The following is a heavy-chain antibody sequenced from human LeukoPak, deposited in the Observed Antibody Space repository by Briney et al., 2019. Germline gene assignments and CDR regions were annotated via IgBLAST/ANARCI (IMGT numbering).Heavy chain of an antibody. V-gene: IGHV1-2*02. J-gene: IGHJ6*02. CDR1: GYTFTGYY. CDR2: INPNSGGT. CDR3: ARDGPTYYDFWSGYRPGGYYGMDV. D-gene: IGHD3-3*01. Sequence: ASVKVSCKASGYTFTGYYMHWVRQAPGQGLEWMGWINPNSGGTNYAQKFQGRVTMTMDTSISTAYMELSRLRSDDTAVYYCARDGPTYYDFWSGYRPGGYYGMDVWGQGTTVTVSS.